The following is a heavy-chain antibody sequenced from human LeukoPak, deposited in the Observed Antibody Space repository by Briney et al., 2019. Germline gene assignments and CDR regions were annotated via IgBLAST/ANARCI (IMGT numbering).Heavy chain of an antibody. CDR2: MSGSGDIT. CDR3: ARADYGDYIFDY. D-gene: IGHD4-17*01. V-gene: IGHV3-23*01. CDR1: GFTFSIYA. Sequence: GGSLRLSCAASGFTFSIYAMSWVRQAPGRGLECVSTMSGSGDITRYADSVKGRFVVSRDNSKNTLYLQMNSLRAEDTAVYYCARADYGDYIFDYWGQGTLVTVSS. J-gene: IGHJ4*02.